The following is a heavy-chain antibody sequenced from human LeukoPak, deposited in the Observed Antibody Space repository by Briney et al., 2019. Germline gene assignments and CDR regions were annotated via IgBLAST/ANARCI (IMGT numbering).Heavy chain of an antibody. CDR3: ARIRLDYSETRIDSFDI. Sequence: PSETLSLTCTVSGGSVSSTTYFWSWVRQAPGKGLEWVSSIYSDGSTYYADSVKGRYTISRHNPNTLCLQVNSLKTEDTAVYYCARIRLDYSETRIDSFDIWGQGTMVTVSS. CDR2: IYSDGST. J-gene: IGHJ3*02. CDR1: GGSVSSTTYF. V-gene: IGHV3-53*04. D-gene: IGHD6-19*01.